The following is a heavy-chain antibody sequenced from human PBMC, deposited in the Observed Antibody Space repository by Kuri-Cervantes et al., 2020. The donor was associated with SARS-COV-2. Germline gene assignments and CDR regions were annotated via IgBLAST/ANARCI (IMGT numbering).Heavy chain of an antibody. V-gene: IGHV3-33*01. CDR3: AREWYYYDSSGYFPVGAFDI. J-gene: IGHJ3*02. CDR1: GFTFSSYG. D-gene: IGHD3-22*01. CDR2: IWYDGSNK. Sequence: LTCAASGFTFSSYGMHWVRQAPGKGLEWVAVIWYDGSNKYYADSVKGRFTISRDNSKNTLYLQMNSLRAEDTAVYYCAREWYYYDSSGYFPVGAFDIWGQGTMVTVSS.